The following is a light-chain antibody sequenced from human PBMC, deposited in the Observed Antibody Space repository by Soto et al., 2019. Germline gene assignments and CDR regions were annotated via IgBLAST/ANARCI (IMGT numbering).Light chain of an antibody. CDR1: QGVTTN. CDR3: QQYNNLTFS. Sequence: EIVMTQSPATLSVSPGERATLSCRAGQGVTTNFAWYQQKSGQSPRLLIYDVSTRETGVLARFSGTGSETEFTLTISGLQSDDSAVYFCQQYNNLTFSFGQGTRLEIK. J-gene: IGKJ5*01. CDR2: DVS. V-gene: IGKV3-15*01.